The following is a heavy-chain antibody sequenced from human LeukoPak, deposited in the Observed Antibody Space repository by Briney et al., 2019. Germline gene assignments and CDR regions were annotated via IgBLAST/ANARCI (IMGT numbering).Heavy chain of an antibody. J-gene: IGHJ6*02. Sequence: GRSLRLSCAASGFTFSNYGTHWVRQAPGKGLEWVAVISYDGSNKYYADSVKGRFTISRDNSKNTLYLQMNSLRAEDTAVYYCAKSPVVAGTRTLYYYYGMDVWGQGTTVTVSS. CDR1: GFTFSNYG. CDR2: ISYDGSNK. V-gene: IGHV3-30*18. D-gene: IGHD2-15*01. CDR3: AKSPVVAGTRTLYYYYGMDV.